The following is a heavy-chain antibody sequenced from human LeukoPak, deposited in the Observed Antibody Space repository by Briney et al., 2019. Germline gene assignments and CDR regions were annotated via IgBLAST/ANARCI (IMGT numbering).Heavy chain of an antibody. CDR3: AREIGPIQLHLWGSAFDY. Sequence: GASVKVSCKASGYTSTNYYIHWVRQAPGQGLEWMGIINPGGRSTSYAQKFQGRVTMTRDTSTSTVYMELSSLRSEDTAVYYCAREIGPIQLHLWGSAFDYWGQGTLVTVSS. CDR1: GYTSTNYY. J-gene: IGHJ4*02. D-gene: IGHD5-24*01. V-gene: IGHV1-46*01. CDR2: INPGGRST.